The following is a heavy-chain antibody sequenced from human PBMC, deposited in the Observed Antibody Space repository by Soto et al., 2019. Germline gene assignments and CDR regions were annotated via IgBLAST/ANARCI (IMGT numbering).Heavy chain of an antibody. D-gene: IGHD3-3*01. J-gene: IGHJ6*02. Sequence: ASVKVSCKASGYTFTGYYMHWVRQAPGQGLEWMGWINPNSGGTNYAQKFQGRVTMTRDTSISTAYMELSRLRSDDTAVYYCARVTPYDFWSEAIAPPLEDYYYYYGMDVWGQGTTVTVSS. V-gene: IGHV1-2*02. CDR1: GYTFTGYY. CDR2: INPNSGGT. CDR3: ARVTPYDFWSEAIAPPLEDYYYYYGMDV.